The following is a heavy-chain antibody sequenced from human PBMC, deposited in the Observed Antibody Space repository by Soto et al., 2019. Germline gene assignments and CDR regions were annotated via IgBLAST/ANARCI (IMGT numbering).Heavy chain of an antibody. CDR3: ATIQWGSSSTIGY. Sequence: EVQLVESGGGLVQPGGSLRLSCAASEFTVSSNYMSWVRQAPGKGLEWVSVIYSGGSTYYAESVKGRFTISRDNSKNAVYFQTNSLRAEDTAVYYCATIQWGSSSTIGYWGEGTLVTVSS. J-gene: IGHJ4*02. D-gene: IGHD6-13*01. CDR1: EFTVSSNY. V-gene: IGHV3-66*01. CDR2: IYSGGST.